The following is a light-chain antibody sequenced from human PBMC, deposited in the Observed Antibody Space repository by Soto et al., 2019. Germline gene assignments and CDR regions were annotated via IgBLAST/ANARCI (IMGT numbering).Light chain of an antibody. CDR3: QKYNNWPLNT. V-gene: IGKV4-1*01. CDR2: WAS. J-gene: IGKJ5*01. CDR1: QSVLNTSTNKVY. Sequence: DIVMTQSPDSLAVSLGERATINCKSSQSVLNTSTNKVYLAWYQQKPGQPPKLLIYWASTRESGVPDRFSGSGSGTDFTLPLSSLQAEHVAGYFCQKYNNWPLNTFGQGTRLEVK.